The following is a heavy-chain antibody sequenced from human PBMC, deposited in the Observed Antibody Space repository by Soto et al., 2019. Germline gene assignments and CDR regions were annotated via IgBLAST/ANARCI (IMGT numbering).Heavy chain of an antibody. V-gene: IGHV3-15*07. Sequence: GGSLRLSCAASGFTFSNAWMNWVRQAPGKGLEWVGRIKSKTDGGTTDYAAPVKGRFTISREDSKNTLYLQMNSLKTEETAVYYCTTGHIRFSPRPYYYYGMDVWGQGTTVTVSS. CDR2: IKSKTDGGTT. D-gene: IGHD3-3*01. CDR3: TTGHIRFSPRPYYYYGMDV. CDR1: GFTFSNAW. J-gene: IGHJ6*02.